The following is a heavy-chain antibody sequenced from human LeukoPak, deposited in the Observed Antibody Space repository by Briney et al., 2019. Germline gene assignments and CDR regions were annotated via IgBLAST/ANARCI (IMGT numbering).Heavy chain of an antibody. CDR3: ARDRRDGYNAFDY. Sequence: PGGSLRLSCAASGFTLSDYYMSWIRQAPGKGLEWVSYISSSGNTIYYADSVKGRFTISRDNAKNLLYLQMNSLRAEDTAVYYCARDRRDGYNAFDYWGQGTLVTVSS. J-gene: IGHJ4*02. V-gene: IGHV3-11*01. CDR1: GFTLSDYY. D-gene: IGHD5-24*01. CDR2: ISSSGNTI.